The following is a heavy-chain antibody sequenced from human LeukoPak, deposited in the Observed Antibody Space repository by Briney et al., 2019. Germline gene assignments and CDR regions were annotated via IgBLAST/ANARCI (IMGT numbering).Heavy chain of an antibody. CDR1: GFTFSSYA. CDR3: AKDIMGATGGGDY. J-gene: IGHJ4*02. Sequence: GGSLRLSCAASGFTFSSYAMSWVRQAPGEGLEWVSAISGSGGSTYYADSVKGRFPISRDNSKNTLYLQMNSLRAEDTAVYYCAKDIMGATGGGDYWGQGTLVTVSS. CDR2: ISGSGGST. V-gene: IGHV3-23*01. D-gene: IGHD1-26*01.